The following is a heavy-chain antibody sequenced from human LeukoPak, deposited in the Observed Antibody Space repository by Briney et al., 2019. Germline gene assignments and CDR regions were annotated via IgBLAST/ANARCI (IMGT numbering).Heavy chain of an antibody. CDR2: ISAYNGNT. D-gene: IGHD2-21*02. V-gene: IGHV1-18*01. Sequence: ASVKVSCKASGYTFTSYGISWVRQAPGQGLEWMGWISAYNGNTNYAQKLQGRVTMTTDTSTSTAYMELRSLRSDDTAVYYCARDRIVVVTASIKYYYYGMDVWGQGTTVTVSS. CDR1: GYTFTSYG. J-gene: IGHJ6*02. CDR3: ARDRIVVVTASIKYYYYGMDV.